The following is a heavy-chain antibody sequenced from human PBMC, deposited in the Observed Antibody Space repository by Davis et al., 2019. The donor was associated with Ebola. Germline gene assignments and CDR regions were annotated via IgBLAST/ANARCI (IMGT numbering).Heavy chain of an antibody. V-gene: IGHV4-30-2*03. J-gene: IGHJ4*02. D-gene: IGHD1-26*01. CDR2: IYHSGST. CDR1: GGSISSGGYS. Sequence: MPSETLSLTCTVSGGSISSGGYSWSWIRQPPGKGLEWIGYIYHSGSTYYSPSLKSRVTISVDTSKNQFSLKLSSVTAADTAVYYCARHLEWELNYWGQGTLVTVSS. CDR3: ARHLEWELNY.